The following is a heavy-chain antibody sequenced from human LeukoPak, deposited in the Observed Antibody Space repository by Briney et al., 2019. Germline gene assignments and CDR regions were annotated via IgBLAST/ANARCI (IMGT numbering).Heavy chain of an antibody. D-gene: IGHD3-10*01. CDR1: GGTFSSYA. CDR3: ARERFGELLGYYYYYMDV. J-gene: IGHJ6*03. Sequence: SVKVSCKASGGTFSSYAISWVRQAPGQGLEWMGRIIPIFGTANYAQKFQGRATITADKSTSTAYMELSSLRSEDTAVYYCARERFGELLGYYYYYMDVWGKGTTVTVSS. V-gene: IGHV1-69*06. CDR2: IIPIFGTA.